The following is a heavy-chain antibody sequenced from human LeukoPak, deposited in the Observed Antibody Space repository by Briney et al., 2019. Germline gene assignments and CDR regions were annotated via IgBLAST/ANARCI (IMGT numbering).Heavy chain of an antibody. CDR2: ISGTSTTA. Sequence: GSLRLSCAASGFTFSIYSMNWVRLAPGKGLEWISYISGTSTTAYYADSVKGRFTISRDNSKNTLYLQMNSLRAEDTAVYYCARDRGGSSWLHFDYWGQGTLVTVSS. CDR3: ARDRGGSSWLHFDY. J-gene: IGHJ4*02. CDR1: GFTFSIYS. V-gene: IGHV3-48*01. D-gene: IGHD6-13*01.